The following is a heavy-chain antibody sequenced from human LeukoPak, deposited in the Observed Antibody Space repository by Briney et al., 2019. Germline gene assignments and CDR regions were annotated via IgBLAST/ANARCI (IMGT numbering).Heavy chain of an antibody. V-gene: IGHV3-72*01. CDR3: ARMTFGGMDV. Sequence: GGSLRLSCAASGITLSDQYMEWVRQTPRKGLEWVGRTRSKANNHTTEYAASVKGRFTISGDDSNNSLYLQMNSLKTEDTAVYYCARMTFGGMDVWGKGTTVTVSS. J-gene: IGHJ6*04. CDR2: TRSKANNHTT. D-gene: IGHD3-16*01. CDR1: GITLSDQY.